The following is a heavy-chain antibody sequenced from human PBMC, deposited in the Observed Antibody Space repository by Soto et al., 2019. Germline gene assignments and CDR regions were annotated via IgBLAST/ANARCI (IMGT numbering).Heavy chain of an antibody. CDR1: GFPLEKYG. J-gene: IGHJ3*02. CDR2: ISFSGDYI. Sequence: GGSLRLSCAVSGFPLEKYGMNWVRQAPGKGLEWVSSISFSGDYIYYADSVKGRITVSRDNGKNALILQMPSLRADDTAVYYCARYLIIPRAFDIWGQGTAVTVSS. CDR3: ARYLIIPRAFDI. D-gene: IGHD2-21*01. V-gene: IGHV3-21*01.